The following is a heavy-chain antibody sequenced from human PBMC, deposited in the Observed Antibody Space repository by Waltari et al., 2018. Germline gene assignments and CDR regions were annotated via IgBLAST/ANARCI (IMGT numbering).Heavy chain of an antibody. V-gene: IGHV1-2*02. CDR2: INPKSGGT. J-gene: IGHJ3*01. CDR3: ARDRGVGAISDAFDL. CDR1: GYSLTAPY. Sequence: QVQLVQSGTEVQKSGASVRVSCQASGYSLTAPYVHWVRQAPGQGLGWMGWINPKSGGTNYVQKFQGRVTMTRDTSINTAYMELNRLRFDDTAVYFCARDRGVGAISDAFDLWGQGTMVTVSS. D-gene: IGHD1-26*01.